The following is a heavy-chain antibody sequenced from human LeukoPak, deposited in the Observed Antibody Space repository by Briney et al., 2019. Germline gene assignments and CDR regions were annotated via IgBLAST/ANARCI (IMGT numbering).Heavy chain of an antibody. Sequence: SETLSLTCTVSGGSISSYYWSWIRQPAGKGLEWIGRIYTSGSTNYNPSLKSRVTMSVDTSKNQFSLKLSSVTAADTAVYYCARGVAYYYDSSGYLDYWGQGTLVTVSS. CDR2: IYTSGST. CDR3: ARGVAYYYDSSGYLDY. D-gene: IGHD3-22*01. CDR1: GGSISSYY. V-gene: IGHV4-4*07. J-gene: IGHJ4*02.